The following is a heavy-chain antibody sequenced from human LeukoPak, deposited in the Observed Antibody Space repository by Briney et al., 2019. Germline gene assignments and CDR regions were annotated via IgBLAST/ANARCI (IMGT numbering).Heavy chain of an antibody. J-gene: IGHJ6*02. CDR3: AKGLSPAYSSSWYYDYGMDV. V-gene: IGHV3-30*18. CDR2: ISYDGSNK. D-gene: IGHD6-13*01. Sequence: GRSLRLSCAASGFTFSSYGMHWVRQAPGKGLEWVAVISYDGSNKYYADSVKGRFTISRDNSKNTLYLQMNSLRAEDTAVYHCAKGLSPAYSSSWYYDYGMDVWGQGTTVTVSS. CDR1: GFTFSSYG.